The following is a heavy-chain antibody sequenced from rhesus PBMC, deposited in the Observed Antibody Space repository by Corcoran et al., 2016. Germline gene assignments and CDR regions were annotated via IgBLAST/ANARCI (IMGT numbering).Heavy chain of an antibody. V-gene: IGHV4-122*02. J-gene: IGHJ6*01. CDR1: GGSISSGYYY. CDR2: ITYSGST. Sequence: QVQLQESGPGLVKPSETLSLTCAVSGGSISSGYYYWSWIRQPPGKGLEWIGYITYSGSTSYNPSLKSRVTLSRDTSKNQFSLKLISVTAAATAVYYCARDVGRLVGGLDSWGQGVVVTVSS. CDR3: ARDVGRLVGGLDS. D-gene: IGHD6S26*01.